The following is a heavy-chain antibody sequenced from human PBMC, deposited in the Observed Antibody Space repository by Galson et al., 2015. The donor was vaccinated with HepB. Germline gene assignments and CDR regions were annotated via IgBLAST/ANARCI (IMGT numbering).Heavy chain of an antibody. CDR3: AREYSSRLEKTYYYYYYMDV. Sequence: SVKVSCKASGYTFTSYGISWVRQAPGQGLEWMGWISAYNGNTNYAQKLQGRVTMTTDTSTSTAYMELRSLRSDDTAVYYCAREYSSRLEKTYYYYYYMDVWGKGTTVTVSS. D-gene: IGHD6-13*01. CDR2: ISAYNGNT. CDR1: GYTFTSYG. V-gene: IGHV1-18*01. J-gene: IGHJ6*03.